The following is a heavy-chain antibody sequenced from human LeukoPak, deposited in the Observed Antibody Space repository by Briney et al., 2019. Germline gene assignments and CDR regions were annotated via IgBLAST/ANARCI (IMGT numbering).Heavy chain of an antibody. CDR2: ISGDGRAI. V-gene: IGHV3-48*03. J-gene: IGHJ4*02. CDR3: ATSLSGWFGPSAYY. Sequence: GGSLILSRAASGFAFSTYEMSWVRQAPGKGLEWVSFISGDGRAIHYADSVRGRFTISADNARNSVFLQMNSLRAEDTGVYYCATSLSGWFGPSAYYCGQGTLVTVSS. D-gene: IGHD6-19*01. CDR1: GFAFSTYE.